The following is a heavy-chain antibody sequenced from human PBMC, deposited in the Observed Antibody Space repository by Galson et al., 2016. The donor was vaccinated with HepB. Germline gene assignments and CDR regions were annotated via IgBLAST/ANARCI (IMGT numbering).Heavy chain of an antibody. CDR2: IFYTGYN. CDR1: GGPISSGDYY. D-gene: IGHD3-3*01. J-gene: IGHJ5*02. Sequence: TLSPTCTVSGGPISSGDYYWSWIRQHPGKGLEWIGYIFYTGYNYYNPSLKSRVTISIATSKNQFSLKMTSVTTADTAVYYCARDVRDYITRWFDPWGQGTLVTVSS. CDR3: ARDVRDYITRWFDP. V-gene: IGHV4-31*03.